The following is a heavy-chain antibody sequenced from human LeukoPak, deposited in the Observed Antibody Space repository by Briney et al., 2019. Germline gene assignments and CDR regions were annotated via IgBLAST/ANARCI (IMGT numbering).Heavy chain of an antibody. J-gene: IGHJ5*02. V-gene: IGHV1-18*01. CDR2: ISAYNGNT. CDR1: GYTFTSYG. D-gene: IGHD3-16*02. CDR3: ARGGLMITFGGVIVRSWFDP. Sequence: ASVKVSCKASGYTFTSYGISWVRQAPGQGLEWMGWISAYNGNTNYAQKLQGRVTMTTDTSTSTAYMELRSLRSDDTAVYYCARGGLMITFGGVIVRSWFDPWGQGTLVTVSS.